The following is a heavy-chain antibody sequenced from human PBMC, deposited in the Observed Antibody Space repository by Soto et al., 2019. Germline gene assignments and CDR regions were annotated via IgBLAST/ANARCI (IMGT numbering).Heavy chain of an antibody. D-gene: IGHD6-19*01. Sequence: PSETLSLTCSISEGSISTYYWTWIRQSPGKGLEWIGYIYYTGNTKYNPSLQSRVTMSVDSAKNQFSLNLRSVTAADTGVYYCATGIAVAGTLDYFDYWGQGTLVTVSS. CDR3: ATGIAVAGTLDYFDY. CDR2: IYYTGNT. V-gene: IGHV4-59*01. J-gene: IGHJ4*02. CDR1: EGSISTYY.